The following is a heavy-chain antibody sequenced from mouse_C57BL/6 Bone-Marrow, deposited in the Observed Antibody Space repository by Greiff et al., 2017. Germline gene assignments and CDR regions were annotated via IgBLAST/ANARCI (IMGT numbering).Heavy chain of an antibody. CDR2: IDPSDSYT. D-gene: IGHD1-1*01. Sequence: QVQLQQPGAELVMPGASVKLSCKASGYTFTSYWMHWVKQRPGQGLEWIGEIDPSDSYTNYNQKFKGKSTLTVDNSSSTASMQLSSLTSEDSAVYYCARSMGYGRALYYFDYWGQGTTLTVSS. V-gene: IGHV1-69*01. CDR1: GYTFTSYW. CDR3: ARSMGYGRALYYFDY. J-gene: IGHJ2*01.